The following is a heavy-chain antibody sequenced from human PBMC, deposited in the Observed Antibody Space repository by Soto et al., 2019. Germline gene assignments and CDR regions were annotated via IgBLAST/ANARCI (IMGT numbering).Heavy chain of an antibody. V-gene: IGHV3-23*01. J-gene: IGHJ6*02. CDR2: ISGSGGST. CDR3: AKDESVFGIVVVPAAISGPLDV. Sequence: PGGSLRLSCAASGFTFSSYAMSWVRQAPGKGLEWVSAISGSGGSTYYADSVKGWFTISRDNSKNTLYLQMNSLRAEDTAVYYCAKDESVFGIVVVPAAISGPLDVWGQGTTVTVSS. D-gene: IGHD2-2*01. CDR1: GFTFSSYA.